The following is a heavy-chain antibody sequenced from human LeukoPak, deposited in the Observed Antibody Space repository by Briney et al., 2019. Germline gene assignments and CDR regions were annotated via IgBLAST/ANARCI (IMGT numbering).Heavy chain of an antibody. D-gene: IGHD6-13*01. V-gene: IGHV3-30*04. CDR3: ARDEGSSWQIYDAFDI. CDR2: ISNDGNNK. Sequence: GGSLRLSCAASGFTFSRYTMHWVRQAPGKGREWVAIISNDGNNKDYADSVKGRFTISRDNSKNTLYLQMNSLRAEDTAVYYCARDEGSSWQIYDAFDIWGQGTMVTVSS. CDR1: GFTFSRYT. J-gene: IGHJ3*02.